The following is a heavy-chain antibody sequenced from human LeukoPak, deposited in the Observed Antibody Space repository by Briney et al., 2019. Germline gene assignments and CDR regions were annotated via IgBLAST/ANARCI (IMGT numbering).Heavy chain of an antibody. D-gene: IGHD3-10*01. CDR1: GGSISSGGYY. CDR2: IYYSGST. J-gene: IGHJ6*04. CDR3: ARYYYGSGSYPDAYYYYGMDV. V-gene: IGHV4-31*03. Sequence: SQTLSLTCTVSGGSISSGGYYWSWIRQHPGKGLEWIGYIYYSGSTYYNPSLKSRLTISVNTSKNQFSLKLSSVTAADTAVYYCARYYYGSGSYPDAYYYYGMDVWGKGTTVTVSS.